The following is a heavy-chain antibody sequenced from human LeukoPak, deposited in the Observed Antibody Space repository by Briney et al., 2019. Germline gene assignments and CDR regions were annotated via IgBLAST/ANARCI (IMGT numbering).Heavy chain of an antibody. CDR1: GGSISSYY. V-gene: IGHV4-59*08. D-gene: IGHD3-22*01. CDR2: IYYSGST. J-gene: IGHJ3*02. Sequence: ASETLSLTCTVSGGSISSYYWSWIRQPPGKGLEWIGYIYYSGSTNYNPSLKSRVTISVDTSKNQFSLKLSSVTAADTAVYYCARSNYYDSSGYAADAFDIWGQGTMVTVSS. CDR3: ARSNYYDSSGYAADAFDI.